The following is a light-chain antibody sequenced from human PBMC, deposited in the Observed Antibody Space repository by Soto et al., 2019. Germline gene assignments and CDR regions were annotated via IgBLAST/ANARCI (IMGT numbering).Light chain of an antibody. CDR2: DVS. CDR1: SSDVGGYNY. J-gene: IGLJ1*01. CDR3: SSYTSGSTRV. Sequence: QSVLTQPASVSGSPGQSITISCTGTSSDVGGYNYVSWYQQHPGKAPKLMIYDVSNRPSGVSNRFSGSKSGNTASLTISWLQAEDEADYYCSSYTSGSTRVFGTGTKVTVL. V-gene: IGLV2-14*01.